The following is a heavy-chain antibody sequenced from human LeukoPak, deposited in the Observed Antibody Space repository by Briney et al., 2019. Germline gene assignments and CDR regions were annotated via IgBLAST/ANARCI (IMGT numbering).Heavy chain of an antibody. V-gene: IGHV4-39*07. J-gene: IGHJ4*02. CDR1: GGSISSRDEN. D-gene: IGHD3-3*02. Sequence: SETLSLTCTVVGGSISSRDENWGWIRQPPGKELEWIGNVDYSGNTYYSPSLKSRVSTSVDTSKNQVSLRLTSVTAADTAVYFCARSNHFWSGFLDTWGQGTLVTVSS. CDR2: VDYSGNT. CDR3: ARSNHFWSGFLDT.